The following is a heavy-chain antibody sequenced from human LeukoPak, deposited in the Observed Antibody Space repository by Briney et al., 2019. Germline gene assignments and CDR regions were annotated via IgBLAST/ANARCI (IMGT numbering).Heavy chain of an antibody. Sequence: ASVKVSCKASGGTFSSYAISWVRQAPGQGLEWMGGIIPIFGTANYAQKLQGRVTMTTDTSTSTAYMELRSLRSDDTAVYYCARVDRHGDSSSWSWGQGTLVTVSS. CDR1: GGTFSSYA. J-gene: IGHJ5*02. D-gene: IGHD6-13*01. CDR2: IIPIFGTA. CDR3: ARVDRHGDSSSWS. V-gene: IGHV1-69*05.